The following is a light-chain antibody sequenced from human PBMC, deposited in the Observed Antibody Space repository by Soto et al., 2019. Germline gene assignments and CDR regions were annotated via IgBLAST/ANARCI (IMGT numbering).Light chain of an antibody. J-gene: IGKJ5*01. CDR2: GAF. CDR3: QQRNIWPPVT. Sequence: ILLTQSXXTLALSPGERATLSCRASPSVTNYLAWYQQKPGQPPRLLIYGAFNRAAGIPARFSGSGSGTDFTLTISSLEPEDSAVYYCQQRNIWPPVTFGQGTRLAIK. V-gene: IGKV3-11*01. CDR1: PSVTNY.